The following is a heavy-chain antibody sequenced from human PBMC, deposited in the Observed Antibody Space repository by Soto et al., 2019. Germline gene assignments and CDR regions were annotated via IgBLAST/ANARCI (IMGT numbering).Heavy chain of an antibody. Sequence: SETLSLTCDVSGDSISNNYWWTWVRQFPGEGLQWIGEIFHSGSTNYNPPLKNRVNISVDKSNNRFSLMLRSVTAADTAVYYCARRIVATIRDYYGMDVWGQGTTVTVSS. D-gene: IGHD5-12*01. CDR2: IFHSGST. CDR1: GDSISNNYW. CDR3: ARRIVATIRDYYGMDV. V-gene: IGHV4-4*02. J-gene: IGHJ6*02.